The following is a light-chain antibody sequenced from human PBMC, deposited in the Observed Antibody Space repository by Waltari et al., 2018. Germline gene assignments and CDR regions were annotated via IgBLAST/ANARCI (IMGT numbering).Light chain of an antibody. CDR1: QSVTRA. J-gene: IGKJ1*01. CDR2: GAS. V-gene: IGKV3-20*01. CDR3: QHYLRLPVT. Sequence: DIVLTRSPGTLSLSPGESATLSCRTSQSVTRALAWYQQKPGQAPRLLIYGASNRATGIPDRFSGSGSGTDFSLTISSLEPEDFAVYYCQHYLRLPVTFGQGTKVEVK.